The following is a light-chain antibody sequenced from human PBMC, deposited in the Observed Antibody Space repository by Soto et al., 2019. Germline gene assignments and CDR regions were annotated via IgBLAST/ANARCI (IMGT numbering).Light chain of an antibody. V-gene: IGLV1-47*01. Sequence: QSVLTQPPSASGTPGQRVTISCSGSSSNIGSNYVYWYQQLPGSAPKLLIYRNDQRPSGVPDRFSASKSGTAASLAISGLRSEDEADYHCVAWYDSLSAVVFGGGTKLTVL. CDR1: SSNIGSNY. J-gene: IGLJ2*01. CDR3: VAWYDSLSAVV. CDR2: RND.